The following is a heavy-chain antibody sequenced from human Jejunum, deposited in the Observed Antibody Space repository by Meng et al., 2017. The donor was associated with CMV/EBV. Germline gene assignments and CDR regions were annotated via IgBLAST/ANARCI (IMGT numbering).Heavy chain of an antibody. Sequence: FTFSSFAMHWVRQAPGKGLEWVAAISDDGDNKYHADSVKGRFTISRDNSKNTLYLQMSSLRADDTAVYYCATEPGYSSGWYPDYWGQGTLVTVSS. CDR2: ISDDGDNK. D-gene: IGHD6-19*01. J-gene: IGHJ4*02. CDR3: ATEPGYSSGWYPDY. V-gene: IGHV3-30-3*01. CDR1: FTFSSFA.